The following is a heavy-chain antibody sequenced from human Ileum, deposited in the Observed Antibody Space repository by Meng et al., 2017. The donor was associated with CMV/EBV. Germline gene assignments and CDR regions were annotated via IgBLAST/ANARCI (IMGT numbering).Heavy chain of an antibody. CDR3: VREGRTISVTYYFDS. Sequence: GSVSSGNYDWGWIRQPPGKGLDWIGAFDYGGSTYYNPSLKSRVTMSVDTSKNQFSLKLTSVTAADTAVYYCVREGRTISVTYYFDSWGQGTLVTVSS. J-gene: IGHJ4*02. CDR1: GSVSSGNYD. CDR2: FDYGGST. D-gene: IGHD4-17*01. V-gene: IGHV4-39*07.